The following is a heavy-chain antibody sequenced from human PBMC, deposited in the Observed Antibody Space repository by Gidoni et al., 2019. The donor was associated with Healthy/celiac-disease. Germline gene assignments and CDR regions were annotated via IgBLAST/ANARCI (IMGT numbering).Heavy chain of an antibody. CDR1: GYTFPSYG. CDR3: ARGGSYCSGGSCYPHYFDY. D-gene: IGHD2-15*01. CDR2: ISAYNGNT. V-gene: IGHV1-18*01. Sequence: QVQLVQSGAEVKKPGASVTVSCKASGYTFPSYGISWVRQAPGQGLEWMGWISAYNGNTNYAQKLQGRVTMTTDTSTSTAYMELRSLRSDDTAVYYCARGGSYCSGGSCYPHYFDYWGQGTLVTVSS. J-gene: IGHJ4*02.